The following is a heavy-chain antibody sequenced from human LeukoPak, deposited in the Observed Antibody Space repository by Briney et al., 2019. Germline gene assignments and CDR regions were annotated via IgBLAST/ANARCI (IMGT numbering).Heavy chain of an antibody. V-gene: IGHV1-69*04. CDR3: ARAPPTYYYDSSGYYSDY. Sequence: SVKVSCKASGGTSSSYAISWVRQAPGQGLEWMGRIIPILGIANYAQKFQGRVTITADKSTSTAYMELSSLRSEDTAVYYCARAPPTYYYDSSGYYSDYWGQGTLVTVSS. D-gene: IGHD3-22*01. J-gene: IGHJ4*02. CDR1: GGTSSSYA. CDR2: IIPILGIA.